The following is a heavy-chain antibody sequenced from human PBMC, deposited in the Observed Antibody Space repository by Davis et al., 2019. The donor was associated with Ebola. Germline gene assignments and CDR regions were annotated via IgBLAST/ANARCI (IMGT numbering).Heavy chain of an antibody. V-gene: IGHV3-23*01. D-gene: IGHD3-22*01. CDR1: GFTFSSYS. CDR3: VRSQGYFSWFDP. J-gene: IGHJ5*02. Sequence: GESLKISCVASGFTFSSYSFNWVRQAPGKGLEWVSQISLRTDDTHYSDSVQGRFTISKDYSKNTVYLQMNSLRVEDTAVYYCVRSQGYFSWFDPWGQGTLVTVSS. CDR2: ISLRTDDT.